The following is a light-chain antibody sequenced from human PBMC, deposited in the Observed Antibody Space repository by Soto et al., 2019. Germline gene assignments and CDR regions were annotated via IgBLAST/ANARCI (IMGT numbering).Light chain of an antibody. Sequence: DIQLTQSPSTLSASVGDRVTITCRASQSISNYLAWYQQKPGKAPKVLIYKASSLESGVPSRFSGSGSGTEFTLATSSLQPDDFAPYYCQHCDSYWTFGQGPNVEIK. J-gene: IGKJ1*01. CDR2: KAS. CDR1: QSISNY. CDR3: QHCDSYWT. V-gene: IGKV1-5*03.